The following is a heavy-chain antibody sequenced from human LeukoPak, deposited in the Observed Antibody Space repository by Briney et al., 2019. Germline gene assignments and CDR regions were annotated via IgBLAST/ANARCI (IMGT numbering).Heavy chain of an antibody. D-gene: IGHD1-26*01. J-gene: IGHJ5*02. CDR1: GFTFSSYA. Sequence: GGSLRLSCAASGFTFSSYAMHWVRQAPGKGLEWVAVISYDGSNKYYADSVKGRFTISRDNSKNTLYLQMNSLRAEDTAGYYCARESNRRMRRGPGSPEHWFDPWGQGTLVTVSS. V-gene: IGHV3-30*14. CDR2: ISYDGSNK. CDR3: ARESNRRMRRGPGSPEHWFDP.